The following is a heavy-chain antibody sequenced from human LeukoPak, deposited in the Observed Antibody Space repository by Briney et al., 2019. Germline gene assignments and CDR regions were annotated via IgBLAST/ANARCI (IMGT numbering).Heavy chain of an antibody. V-gene: IGHV1-24*01. CDR3: ATSGYYGSGSYLYWYFDL. J-gene: IGHJ2*01. CDR2: FDPEDGET. D-gene: IGHD3-10*01. CDR1: GYTLTELS. Sequence: ASVKVSCKVSGYTLTELSMHWMRQAPGKGLEWMGGFDPEDGETIYAQKFQGRVTMTEDTSTDTAYMELSSLRSEDTAVYYCATSGYYGSGSYLYWYFDLWAVAPWSLSPQ.